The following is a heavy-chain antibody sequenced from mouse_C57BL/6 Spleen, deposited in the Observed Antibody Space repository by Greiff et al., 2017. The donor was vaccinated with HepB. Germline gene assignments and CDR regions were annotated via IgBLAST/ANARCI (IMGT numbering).Heavy chain of an antibody. J-gene: IGHJ4*01. CDR2: IYPGDGDT. Sequence: QVHVKQSGAELVKPGASVKISCKASGYAFSSYWMNWVKQRPGKGLEWIGQIYPGDGDTNYNGKFKGKATLTADKSSSTAYMPLSSLTSEDSAVYFCARAFYDGDYDAMDYWGQGTSVTVSS. CDR1: GYAFSSYW. D-gene: IGHD2-3*01. CDR3: ARAFYDGDYDAMDY. V-gene: IGHV1-80*01.